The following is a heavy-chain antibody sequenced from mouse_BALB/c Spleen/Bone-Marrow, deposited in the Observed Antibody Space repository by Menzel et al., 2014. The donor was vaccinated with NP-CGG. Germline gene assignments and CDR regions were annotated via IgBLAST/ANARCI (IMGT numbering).Heavy chain of an antibody. CDR2: INPYNDGT. J-gene: IGHJ4*01. CDR3: AREGGLRRGDYYAMDY. D-gene: IGHD2-4*01. CDR1: GYTFTAYV. V-gene: IGHV1-14*01. Sequence: EVQLQQSGPELVKPGASVKMSCKASGYTFTAYVMHWVQQKPGQGLEWIGYINPYNDGTKYNEKFKGKATLTSDKSSSTAYMELSSLTSEDSAVYYCAREGGLRRGDYYAMDYGGQGTSVTVSS.